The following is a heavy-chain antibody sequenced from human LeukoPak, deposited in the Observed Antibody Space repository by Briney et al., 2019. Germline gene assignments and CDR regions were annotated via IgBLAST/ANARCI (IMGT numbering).Heavy chain of an antibody. D-gene: IGHD6-19*01. Sequence: ASVKVSCKASGGTFSSYAISWVRRAPGQGLEWMGRIIPILGIANYAQKFQGRVTITADKSTSTAYMELSSLRSEDTAVYYCAREKQQWLVGTFDYRGQGTLVTVSS. J-gene: IGHJ4*02. CDR2: IIPILGIA. CDR1: GGTFSSYA. V-gene: IGHV1-69*04. CDR3: AREKQQWLVGTFDY.